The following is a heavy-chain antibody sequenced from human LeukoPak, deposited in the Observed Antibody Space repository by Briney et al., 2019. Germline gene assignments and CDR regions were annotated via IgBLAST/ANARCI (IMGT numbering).Heavy chain of an antibody. Sequence: GGSLRLSCAASGFTFSSYAMSWVRQAPGKGLEWVSAIRGRGDRTHYADSVKGRFTISRDNSKNTLYLQMNSLRADDTAVYYCAKHSRRDLPSDSWGQGTLVTVSS. D-gene: IGHD2-15*01. CDR1: GFTFSSYA. CDR2: IRGRGDRT. J-gene: IGHJ4*02. V-gene: IGHV3-23*01. CDR3: AKHSRRDLPSDS.